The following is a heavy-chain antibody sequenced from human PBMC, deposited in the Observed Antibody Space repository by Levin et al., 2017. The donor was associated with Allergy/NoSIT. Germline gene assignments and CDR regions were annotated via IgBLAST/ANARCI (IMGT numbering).Heavy chain of an antibody. CDR3: ARGFSSFDS. D-gene: IGHD5-18*01. J-gene: IGHJ5*01. V-gene: IGHV3-48*03. CDR2: ISSSGNTI. Sequence: GESLKISCAASGFTFSSYEMNWVRQAPGKGLEWVSYISSSGNTIYYADSVKGRFTISRDNAKKSLYLQMNSLRAEDTAIYYCARGFSSFDSWGQGTLVTVSS. CDR1: GFTFSSYE.